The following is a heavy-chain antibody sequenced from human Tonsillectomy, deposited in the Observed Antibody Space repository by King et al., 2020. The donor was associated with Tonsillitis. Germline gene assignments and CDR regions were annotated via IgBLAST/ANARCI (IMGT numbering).Heavy chain of an antibody. CDR2: IYYSGSA. CDR1: GGSISNYY. V-gene: IGHV4-59*08. CDR3: ACSTEKVHYYYVLDV. D-gene: IGHD6-6*01. Sequence: QLQESGPGLVKPSETLSLTCTVSGGSISNYYWSWIRQPPGKGLEWIGYIYYSGSANYNPSLKSRVTISIDTSKNQFSLKLSSVTAADTALYYCACSTEKVHYYYVLDVWGQGTTVTVSS. J-gene: IGHJ6*02.